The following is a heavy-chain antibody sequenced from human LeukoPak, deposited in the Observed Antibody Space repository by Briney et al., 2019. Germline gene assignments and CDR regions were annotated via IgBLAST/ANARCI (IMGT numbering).Heavy chain of an antibody. CDR2: ISGSGGST. CDR1: GFTFSSYA. Sequence: GGSLRLSCAASGFTFSSYAMSWVRQAPGKGLDWVSAISGSGGSTYYADSVKGRFTISRDNSKNTLYLQMNSLRAEDTAVYYCYSTLVVVAATAAFDIWGQGTMVTVSS. CDR3: YSTLVVVAATAAFDI. D-gene: IGHD2-15*01. J-gene: IGHJ3*02. V-gene: IGHV3-23*01.